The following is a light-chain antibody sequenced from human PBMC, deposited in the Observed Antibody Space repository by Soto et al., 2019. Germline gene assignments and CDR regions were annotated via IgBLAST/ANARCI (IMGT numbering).Light chain of an antibody. CDR2: NTN. Sequence: QTVVTQEPSFSVSPGGTVTLTYALSSGSVSTTYYPSWYQQTPGQAPRTLIYNTNIRSSGVPDRFSGSILGNKAALTITGAQADDESDYYCVLYMGSGISVFGGGTKVTVL. V-gene: IGLV8-61*01. CDR1: SGSVSTTYY. J-gene: IGLJ2*01. CDR3: VLYMGSGISV.